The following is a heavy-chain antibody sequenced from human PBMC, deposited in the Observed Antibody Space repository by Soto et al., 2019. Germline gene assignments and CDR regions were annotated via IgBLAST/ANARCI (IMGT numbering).Heavy chain of an antibody. D-gene: IGHD3-9*01. CDR2: IYYSGST. V-gene: IGHV4-59*01. J-gene: IGHJ4*02. Sequence: PSETLSLTCTVSGGSISSYYWSWIRQPPGKGLEWIGYIYYSGSTNYNPSLKSRVTISVDTSKNQFSLKLSSVTAADTAVYYCGRESPYYDGFDWLSSSFDYWGQGTLVTVSS. CDR3: GRESPYYDGFDWLSSSFDY. CDR1: GGSISSYY.